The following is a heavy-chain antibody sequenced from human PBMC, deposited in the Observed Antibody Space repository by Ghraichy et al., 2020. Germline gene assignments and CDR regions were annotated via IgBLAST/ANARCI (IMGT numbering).Heavy chain of an antibody. V-gene: IGHV4-31*03. Sequence: SETLSLTCTVSGDSINRAYYYWAWIRQPPGKGLEWIGYMYYSGTTYYNPSLKSRLIISGDTSKNQFSLNLNSVTAADTAVYYCARAGGRSVAPWDAFDIWGQGKMITVSS. J-gene: IGHJ3*02. CDR2: MYYSGTT. CDR3: ARAGGRSVAPWDAFDI. D-gene: IGHD3-16*01. CDR1: GDSINRAYYY.